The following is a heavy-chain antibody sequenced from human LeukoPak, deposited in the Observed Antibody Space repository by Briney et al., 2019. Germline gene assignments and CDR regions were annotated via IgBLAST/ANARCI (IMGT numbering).Heavy chain of an antibody. CDR3: ARSIVEATYDY. Sequence: SETLSLTCAVSGGSISSGGYSWSWIRQPPGKGLEWIGYIYHSGSTYYNPSLKSRVTISVDTSKNQFSLKLSSVTAADTAVYYCARSIVEATYDYWGQGTLVTVSS. V-gene: IGHV4-30-2*02. CDR1: GGSISSGGYS. D-gene: IGHD1-26*01. CDR2: IYHSGST. J-gene: IGHJ4*02.